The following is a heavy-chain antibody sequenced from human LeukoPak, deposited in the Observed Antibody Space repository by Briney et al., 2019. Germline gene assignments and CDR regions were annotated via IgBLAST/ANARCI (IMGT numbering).Heavy chain of an antibody. CDR3: QRAAYDILTGSRLYNWFDP. Sequence: ASETLSLTCAVYGGSFSGYYWNWIRQPPAKVLEWIGEINHSGSTNYNPSLKSRVTISVDTSKNQFSLKLSSVTAADTAVYYWQRAAYDILTGSRLYNWFDPWGQGTLVTVSS. J-gene: IGHJ5*02. CDR1: GGSFSGYY. CDR2: INHSGST. D-gene: IGHD3-9*01. V-gene: IGHV4-34*01.